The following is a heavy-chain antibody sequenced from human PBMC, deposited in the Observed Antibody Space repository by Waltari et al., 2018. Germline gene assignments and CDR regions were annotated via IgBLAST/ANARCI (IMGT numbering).Heavy chain of an antibody. V-gene: IGHV1-8*01. J-gene: IGHJ3*02. CDR2: MNPNSGNT. CDR3: ASVEYSSSSGGYGGNDAFDI. CDR1: GYTFTSYD. D-gene: IGHD6-6*01. Sequence: QVQLVQSGAEVKKPGASVKVSCKASGYTFTSYDINWVRQATGQGLEWMGWMNPNSGNTGYAQKFQGRVTMTRNTSISTAYMELSSLRSEDTAVYYCASVEYSSSSGGYGGNDAFDIWGQGTMVTVSS.